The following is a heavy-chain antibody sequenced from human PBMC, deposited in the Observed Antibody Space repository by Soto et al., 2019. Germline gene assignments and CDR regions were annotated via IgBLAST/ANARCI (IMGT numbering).Heavy chain of an antibody. J-gene: IGHJ5*02. CDR3: ARDRRVRGVNNWFDP. D-gene: IGHD3-10*01. CDR1: GFTFSSYG. Sequence: QVQLVESGGGVVQPGRSLRLSCAASGFTFSSYGMHWVRQAPGKGLEWVAVIWYDGSNKYYADSVKGRFTISRDNSKNTVYLQMNGLRAEDTAVYYCARDRRVRGVNNWFDPWGQGTLVTVSS. CDR2: IWYDGSNK. V-gene: IGHV3-33*01.